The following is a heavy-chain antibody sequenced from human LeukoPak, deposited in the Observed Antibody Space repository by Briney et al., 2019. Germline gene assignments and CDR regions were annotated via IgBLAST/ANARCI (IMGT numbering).Heavy chain of an antibody. CDR3: AKARLMTTVTTDFDY. D-gene: IGHD4-17*01. Sequence: PGGSLRLSCAASGFTFSDYYMSWIRQAPGKGLEWVSYISRSVSTIYYADSVQGRFTISRDNAKNSLYLQMSSLRAEDTAVYYCAKARLMTTVTTDFDYWGQGTLVTVSS. CDR1: GFTFSDYY. CDR2: ISRSVSTI. V-gene: IGHV3-11*01. J-gene: IGHJ4*02.